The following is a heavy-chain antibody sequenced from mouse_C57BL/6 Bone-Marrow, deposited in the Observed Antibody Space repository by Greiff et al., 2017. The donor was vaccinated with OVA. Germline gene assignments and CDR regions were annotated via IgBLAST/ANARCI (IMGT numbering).Heavy chain of an antibody. CDR3: TTDYGSSYCWYFDV. CDR2: IDPENGDT. J-gene: IGHJ1*03. Sequence: VQLQQSGAELVRPGASVKLSCTASGFNIKDDYMHWVKQRPEQGLEWIGWIDPENGDTEYASKFQGKATITADTSSTPAYLQLSSLTSEDTAVYYCTTDYGSSYCWYFDVWGTGTTVTVSS. D-gene: IGHD1-1*01. CDR1: GFNIKDDY. V-gene: IGHV14-4*01.